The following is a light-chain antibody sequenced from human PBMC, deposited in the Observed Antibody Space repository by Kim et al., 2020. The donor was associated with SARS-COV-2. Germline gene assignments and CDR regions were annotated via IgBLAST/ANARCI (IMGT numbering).Light chain of an antibody. Sequence: IVLTQSPGTVSLSPGERATLSCRASQSVSSNYLAWYQQTPGQPPRLLIYGASHRATGIPDRFSGSGSGTDFTLTISRLEREDFAVYYCQKYGSSPLSFGGGTKVESK. CDR1: QSVSSNY. J-gene: IGKJ4*01. CDR2: GAS. CDR3: QKYGSSPLS. V-gene: IGKV3-20*01.